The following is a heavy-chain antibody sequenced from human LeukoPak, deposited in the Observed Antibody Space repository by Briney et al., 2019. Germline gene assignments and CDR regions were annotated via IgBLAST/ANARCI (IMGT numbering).Heavy chain of an antibody. V-gene: IGHV3-49*03. J-gene: IGHJ3*02. CDR2: IRSKAYGGTT. Sequence: PGGSLRLSYTASGFTFGEYAMSWFSQASGKGLEWVGFIRSKAYGGTTEYAASVKGRFTISRDDSKSIAYLQMNSLKTEDTAVYYCTRVSGSYFRAAFDIWGQGTVVTVSS. CDR3: TRVSGSYFRAAFDI. D-gene: IGHD1-26*01. CDR1: GFTFGEYA.